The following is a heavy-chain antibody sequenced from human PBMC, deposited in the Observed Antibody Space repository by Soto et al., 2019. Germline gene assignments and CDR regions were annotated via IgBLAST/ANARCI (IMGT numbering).Heavy chain of an antibody. D-gene: IGHD6-6*01. CDR2: ISSSSSYI. J-gene: IGHJ3*02. CDR1: GFTFSSYS. V-gene: IGHV3-21*01. CDR3: AREYLAARQDPFDI. Sequence: GSLRLSCAASGFTFSSYSMNWVRQAPGKGLEWVSSISSSSSYIYYADSVKGRFTISRDNAKNSLYLQMNSLRAEDTAVYYCAREYLAARQDPFDIWGQGTMVTVSS.